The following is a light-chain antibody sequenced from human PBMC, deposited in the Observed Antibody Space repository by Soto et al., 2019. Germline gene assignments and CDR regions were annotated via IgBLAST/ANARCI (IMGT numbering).Light chain of an antibody. CDR2: EVS. J-gene: IGLJ1*01. CDR3: CSYAGSNYV. Sequence: SVLTQPAYVSGSPGQSITISCTGTSSDVGNYNLVSWYQHHPGKAPKLIIYEVSKRPSGVSNRFSGSKSGDTASLTISGLQAEDEADYYCCSYAGSNYVFGTGTKVTVL. V-gene: IGLV2-23*02. CDR1: SSDVGNYNL.